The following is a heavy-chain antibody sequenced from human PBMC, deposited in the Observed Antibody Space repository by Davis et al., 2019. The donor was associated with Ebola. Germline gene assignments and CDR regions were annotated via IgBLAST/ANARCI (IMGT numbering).Heavy chain of an antibody. D-gene: IGHD4-17*01. J-gene: IGHJ5*02. Sequence: PGGSLTLSCAASGFIFSSYAMSWVRQVPGKGLEWVSSISVRRITYHADSVKGRFTISRDNSKNTLYLQMNSLRAEDTAVYYCAKVHPPTTVTTGWFDPWGQGTLVTVSS. CDR3: AKVHPPTTVTTGWFDP. CDR2: ISVRRIT. CDR1: GFIFSSYA. V-gene: IGHV3-23*01.